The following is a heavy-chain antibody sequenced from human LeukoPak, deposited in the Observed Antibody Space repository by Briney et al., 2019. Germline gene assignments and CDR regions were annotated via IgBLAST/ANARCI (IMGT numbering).Heavy chain of an antibody. V-gene: IGHV3-74*01. Sequence: PGGSLRLSCAASGFIFSSHWMHWVRQAPGKGLVWVSRISTDGSIISYADSVKGRFTISRDNAKNSLYLQMNSLRAEDTAVYYCARDRYYYDSSGYYPLEGFQHWGQGTLVTVSS. CDR3: ARDRYYYDSSGYYPLEGFQH. CDR2: ISTDGSII. J-gene: IGHJ1*01. CDR1: GFIFSSHW. D-gene: IGHD3-22*01.